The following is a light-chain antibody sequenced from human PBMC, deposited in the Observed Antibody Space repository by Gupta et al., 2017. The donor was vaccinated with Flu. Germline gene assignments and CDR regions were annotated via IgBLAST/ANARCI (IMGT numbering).Light chain of an antibody. CDR1: SSDLGRSDY. CDR3: SSYTSGSTFYV. Sequence: HSSLTHPASVSVSPGQSITISFTGTSSDLGRSDYVSWYQQHPDKAPKLIIYDVPNRPSGVSSRFSGSKSGNTASLTISGLQAEDETDYYCSSYTSGSTFYVFGTGTKVTVL. J-gene: IGLJ1*01. CDR2: DVP. V-gene: IGLV2-14*01.